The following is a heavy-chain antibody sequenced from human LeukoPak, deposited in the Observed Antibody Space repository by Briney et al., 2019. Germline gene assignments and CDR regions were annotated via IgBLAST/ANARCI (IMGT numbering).Heavy chain of an antibody. V-gene: IGHV1-2*02. CDR3: ARDILTGSIFGPKYYFDY. D-gene: IGHD3-9*01. CDR1: GYTFTGYY. J-gene: IGHJ4*02. CDR2: INPNSGGT. Sequence: GASVKVSCKASGYTFTGYYMHWVRQAPGQGLEWMGWINPNSGGTNYAQKFQGRVTMTRDTSISTAYMELSRLRSDDTAVYYCARDILTGSIFGPKYYFDYWGQGTLVTVSS.